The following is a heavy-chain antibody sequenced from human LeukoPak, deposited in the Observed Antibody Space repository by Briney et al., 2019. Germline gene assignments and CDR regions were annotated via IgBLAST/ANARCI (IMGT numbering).Heavy chain of an antibody. CDR2: IFYSGST. CDR3: ARVIRGSGSEYFQH. D-gene: IGHD3-10*01. CDR1: GGSISSGGFY. V-gene: IGHV4-31*03. J-gene: IGHJ1*01. Sequence: PSETLSLTCTVSGGSISSGGFYWSWVRQHPGKGLEWIGYIFYSGSTYYNPSLKSRISISVDTSKNQFSLKLTSMTAADTAVYYCARVIRGSGSEYFQHWGQGALVTVSS.